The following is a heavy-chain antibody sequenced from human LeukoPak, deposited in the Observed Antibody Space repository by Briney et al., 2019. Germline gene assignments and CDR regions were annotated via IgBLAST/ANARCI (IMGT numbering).Heavy chain of an antibody. CDR2: INPGGGTT. CDR1: GYTFTNYY. D-gene: IGHD2-8*01. Sequence: ASVKVSCKASGYTFTNYYMHWVRQAPGQGLEWVGIINPGGGTTIYAQNFQGRVTMTRDTSTSTVYMELSSLRSEDTAVYYCARQRGGQYEDAFDIWGQGTMVTVSS. J-gene: IGHJ3*02. V-gene: IGHV1-46*01. CDR3: ARQRGGQYEDAFDI.